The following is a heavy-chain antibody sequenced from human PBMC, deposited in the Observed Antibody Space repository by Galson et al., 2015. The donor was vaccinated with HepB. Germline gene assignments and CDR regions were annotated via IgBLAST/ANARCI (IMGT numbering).Heavy chain of an antibody. CDR3: ARVGGRAQGDLEMATIGHFDL. J-gene: IGHJ2*01. Sequence: SETLSLTCTVSGGSISSYYWSWIRQPPGKGLEWIGYIYYSGSTNYNPSLKSRVTISVDTSKNQFSLKLSSVTAADTAVYYCARVGGRAQGDLEMATIGHFDLWGRGTLVTVSS. CDR2: IYYSGST. V-gene: IGHV4-59*01. D-gene: IGHD5-24*01. CDR1: GGSISSYY.